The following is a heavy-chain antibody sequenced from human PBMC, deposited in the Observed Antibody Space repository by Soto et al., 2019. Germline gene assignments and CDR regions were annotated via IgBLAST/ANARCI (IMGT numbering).Heavy chain of an antibody. CDR3: ARDFWAAAGAPDY. CDR2: ISSSSSYI. D-gene: IGHD6-13*01. V-gene: IGHV3-21*01. CDR1: GFTFSSYS. Sequence: SGGSLRLSCAASGFTFSSYSMNWVRQAPGKGLEWVSSISSSSSYIYYADSVKGRFTISRDNAKNSLYLQMNSLRAEDTAVYYCARDFWAAAGAPDYWGQGTLVTVSS. J-gene: IGHJ4*02.